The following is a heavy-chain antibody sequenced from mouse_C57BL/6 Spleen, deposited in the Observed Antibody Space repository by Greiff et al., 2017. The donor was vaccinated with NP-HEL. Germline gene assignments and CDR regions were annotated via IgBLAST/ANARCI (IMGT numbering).Heavy chain of an antibody. J-gene: IGHJ2*01. Sequence: EVKLVESGGGLVQPKGSLKLSCAASGFSFNTYAMNWVRQAPGKGLEWVARIRSKSNNYATYYADSVKDRFTISRDDSESMLYLQMNNLKTEDTAMYYCVRGGFTTVLDYWGQGTTLTVSS. CDR3: VRGGFTTVLDY. D-gene: IGHD1-1*01. CDR1: GFSFNTYA. V-gene: IGHV10-1*01. CDR2: IRSKSNNYAT.